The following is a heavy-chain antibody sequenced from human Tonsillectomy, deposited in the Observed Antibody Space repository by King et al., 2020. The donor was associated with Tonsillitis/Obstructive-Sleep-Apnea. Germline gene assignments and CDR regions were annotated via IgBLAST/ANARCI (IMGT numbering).Heavy chain of an antibody. CDR3: ARDHEAEPPIGAFDI. D-gene: IGHD1-26*01. CDR1: GFTFSGYE. CDR2: ISSSGRTI. J-gene: IGHJ3*02. V-gene: IGHV3-48*03. Sequence: VQLVESGGGLVQPGGSLRLSCAASGFTFSGYEMNWVRQAPGKGLEWVSYISSSGRTIYYADAVKGRLTISRDNAKSSLYLQMNSLRAEDTAVYYCARDHEAEPPIGAFDILGQGTMVTVSS.